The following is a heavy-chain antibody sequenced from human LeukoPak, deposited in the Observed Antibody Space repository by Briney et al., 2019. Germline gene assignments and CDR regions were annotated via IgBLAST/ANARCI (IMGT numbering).Heavy chain of an antibody. CDR2: IYTSGST. CDR1: GGSISSYY. Sequence: SETLSLTCTVSGGSISSYYWSWIRQPAGKRLEWIGHIYTSGSTNYNPSLKSRVTMSVDTSKNQFSLKLSSVTAADTAVYYCARESGSYGYYYYYDMGVWGKGTTVIVSS. V-gene: IGHV4-4*07. D-gene: IGHD1-26*01. J-gene: IGHJ6*03. CDR3: ARESGSYGYYYYYDMGV.